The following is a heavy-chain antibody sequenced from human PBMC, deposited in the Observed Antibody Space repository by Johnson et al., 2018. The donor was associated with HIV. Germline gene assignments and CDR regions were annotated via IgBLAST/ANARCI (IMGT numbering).Heavy chain of an antibody. V-gene: IGHV3-20*04. CDR3: ARVRPGDNWNSGAFDI. CDR1: GFTFDDYG. D-gene: IGHD1-7*01. J-gene: IGHJ3*02. Sequence: VQLVESGGGLVKPGGSLRLSCAASGFTFDDYGMSWVRQAPGKGLEWVSGINWTGGSTGYADSVKCRFTISRDNAKNSLYLQMNSLRAEDTALYYCARVRPGDNWNSGAFDIWGQGTMVTVSS. CDR2: INWTGGST.